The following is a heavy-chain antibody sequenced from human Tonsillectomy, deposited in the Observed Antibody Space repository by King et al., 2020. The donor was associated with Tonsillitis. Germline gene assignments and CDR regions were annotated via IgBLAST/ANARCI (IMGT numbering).Heavy chain of an antibody. CDR2: IKSKTDGGTT. D-gene: IGHD3-22*01. CDR3: TTGLDYYDSSGYLHWDMDV. CDR1: GFTFSNAW. J-gene: IGHJ6*02. V-gene: IGHV3-15*01. Sequence: VQLVESGGGLVKPGGSLRLSCAASGFTFSNAWMSWVRQAPGKGLEWVGRIKSKTDGGTTDNAAPVKGRFTISRDDSKNTLYLQMNSLKTEDTAVYYCTTGLDYYDSSGYLHWDMDVWGQGTTVTVSS.